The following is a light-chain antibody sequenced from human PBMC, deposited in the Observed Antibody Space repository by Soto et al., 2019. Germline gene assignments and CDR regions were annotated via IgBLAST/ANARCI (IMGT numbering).Light chain of an antibody. CDR2: GAS. Sequence: DIQLTQSPSSLSGSVGDRVTIACPASQDIAGYLAWYQHKPGRTPELLIHGASRLQSGVPARFSGSGSGTDFTLSINSIQPEDFATYYCKQAYSFPITFGQGTRLEIK. CDR3: KQAYSFPIT. J-gene: IGKJ5*01. V-gene: IGKV1-12*01. CDR1: QDIAGY.